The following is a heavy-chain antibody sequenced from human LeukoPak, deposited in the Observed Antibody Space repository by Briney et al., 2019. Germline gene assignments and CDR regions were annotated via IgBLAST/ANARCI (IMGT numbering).Heavy chain of an antibody. D-gene: IGHD1-26*01. CDR1: GYTFTSYD. J-gene: IGHJ4*02. CDR2: MNPNSGNT. CDR3: ARVGGWEAAPDY. V-gene: IGHV1-8*01. Sequence: ASVKVSCKASGYTFTSYDINWVRQATGQGLEWMGWMNPNSGNTGYAQKFQGRVTMTRNTSISTAYMELSSLRSEDTAVYYCARVGGWEAAPDYWGQGTLVTVSS.